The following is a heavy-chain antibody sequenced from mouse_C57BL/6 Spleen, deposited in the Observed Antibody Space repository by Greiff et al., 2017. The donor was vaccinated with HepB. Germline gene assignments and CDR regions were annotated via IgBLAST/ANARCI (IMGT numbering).Heavy chain of an antibody. Sequence: EVHLVESGGGLVQPGGSMKLSCAASGFTFSDAWMDWVRQSPEKGLEWVADIRNKANNHATYYAESVKGRFTISRDDSKSTVYLQRNSVSAEDTGIYYCTARQLRLHAMDYWGQGTSVTVSS. CDR2: IRNKANNHAT. J-gene: IGHJ4*01. D-gene: IGHD3-2*02. V-gene: IGHV6-6*01. CDR1: GFTFSDAW. CDR3: TARQLRLHAMDY.